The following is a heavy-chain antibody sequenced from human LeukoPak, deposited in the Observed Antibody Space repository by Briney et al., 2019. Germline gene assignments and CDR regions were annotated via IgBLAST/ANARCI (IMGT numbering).Heavy chain of an antibody. J-gene: IGHJ3*02. V-gene: IGHV4-31*11. CDR1: GDSVSSGGFF. CDR2: ISNSGTT. Sequence: PSETLSLTCAVSGDSVSSGGFFWTWIPQHPGKGLEWIGSISNSGTTSYNPSLKSRVSISLDTSNNHFSLRLGSVTAADTAVYFCARDVVVTSSPDAFDIWGQGTMVTVSS. CDR3: ARDVVVTSSPDAFDI. D-gene: IGHD2-21*02.